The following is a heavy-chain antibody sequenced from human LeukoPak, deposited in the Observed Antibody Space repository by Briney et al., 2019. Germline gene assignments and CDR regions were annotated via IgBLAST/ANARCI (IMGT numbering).Heavy chain of an antibody. D-gene: IGHD3-10*01. CDR1: GFTFSSYG. CDR3: ANMVRGVMGAYYYYYYMDV. J-gene: IGHJ6*03. V-gene: IGHV3-7*01. Sequence: GGSLRLSCAASGFTFSSYGMHWVRQAPGKGLEWVANIKQDGSEKYYVDSVKGRFTISRDNAKNSLYLQMNSLRAEDTAVYYCANMVRGVMGAYYYYYYMDVWGKGTTVTVSS. CDR2: IKQDGSEK.